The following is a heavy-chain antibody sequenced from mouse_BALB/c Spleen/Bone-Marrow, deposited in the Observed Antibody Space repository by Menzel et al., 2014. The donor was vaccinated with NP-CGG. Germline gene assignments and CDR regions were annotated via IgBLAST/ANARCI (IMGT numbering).Heavy chain of an antibody. J-gene: IGHJ4*01. D-gene: IGHD1-2*01. CDR1: GFNIKDTY. Sequence: VKPGASVKLSCTASGFNIKDTYMHWVKQRPEQGLEWIGRIDPANGNTKYDPKFQGKATITTDTSSNTAYLQVSSLTSEDTAVYYCASATTATYYAMDYWGQGTSVTVSS. CDR2: IDPANGNT. V-gene: IGHV14-3*02. CDR3: ASATTATYYAMDY.